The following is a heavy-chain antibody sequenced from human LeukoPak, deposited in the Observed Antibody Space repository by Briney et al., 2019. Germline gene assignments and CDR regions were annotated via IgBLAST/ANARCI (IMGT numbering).Heavy chain of an antibody. Sequence: PGGSLRLSCAASGFTFSSCWMSWVRQAPGKGLEWVANIKQDGSEKYYVDSVKRRFTISRDNAKNSLYLQMNSLRAEDTAVYYCARETEYYGSGSYYFDAFDIWGQGTMVTVSS. J-gene: IGHJ3*02. CDR1: GFTFSSCW. D-gene: IGHD3-10*01. CDR3: ARETEYYGSGSYYFDAFDI. V-gene: IGHV3-7*01. CDR2: IKQDGSEK.